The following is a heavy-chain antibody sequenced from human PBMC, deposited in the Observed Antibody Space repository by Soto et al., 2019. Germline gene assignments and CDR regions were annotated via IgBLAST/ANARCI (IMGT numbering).Heavy chain of an antibody. Sequence: QVQLVQSGAEVKKPGASVKVSCKASGYTFTSYGISWVRQAPGQGLEWMGWISAYNGNTNYAQKLQGRVTMTTDTSTSTAYMELRSLRSDDTAVYYCARDQDDILTGYSTSSYYYGMDVWGQGTTVTVSS. CDR3: ARDQDDILTGYSTSSYYYGMDV. CDR1: GYTFTSYG. CDR2: ISAYNGNT. D-gene: IGHD3-9*01. V-gene: IGHV1-18*01. J-gene: IGHJ6*02.